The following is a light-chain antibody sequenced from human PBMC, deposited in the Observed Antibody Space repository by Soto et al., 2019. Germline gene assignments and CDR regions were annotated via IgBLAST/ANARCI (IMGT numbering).Light chain of an antibody. CDR3: GSITRSTTSVV. V-gene: IGLV2-14*01. CDR1: SSDVGGFEY. CDR2: DVT. Sequence: QSALSQPASVSGSPGQSITISCTGTSSDVGGFEYVSWYQHQPGKAPKLIIYDVTKRPSGVSNRFSGSKSGNTASLTISGIQAEDEGDYYCGSITRSTTSVVFGGGTKVTVL. J-gene: IGLJ2*01.